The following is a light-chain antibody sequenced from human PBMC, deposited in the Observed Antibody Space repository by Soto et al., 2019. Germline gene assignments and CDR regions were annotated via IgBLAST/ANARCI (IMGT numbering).Light chain of an antibody. J-gene: IGKJ1*01. V-gene: IGKV1-5*01. Sequence: DIQMTQSPSTLSASVGDRVTITCRASQSISSWLAWYQQKPGKAPKLLIYDASSLESGVPSRFSGSGSGTELTLTISSLQPDDFATYDCQQYNSYSWTFGQGTKVDIK. CDR2: DAS. CDR1: QSISSW. CDR3: QQYNSYSWT.